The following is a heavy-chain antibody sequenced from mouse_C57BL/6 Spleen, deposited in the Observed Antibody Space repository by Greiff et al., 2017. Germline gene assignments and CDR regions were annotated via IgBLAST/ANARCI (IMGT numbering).Heavy chain of an antibody. D-gene: IGHD1-1*01. V-gene: IGHV1-69*01. CDR2: IDPSDSYT. J-gene: IGHJ1*03. CDR1: GYTFTSYW. CDR3: ARGGSSPFDV. Sequence: VKLQQPGAELVMPGASVKLSCKASGYTFTSYWMHWVKQRPGQGLEWIGEIDPSDSYTNYNQKFKGKSTLTVDKSSSTAYMQLSSLTSEDSAVYYCARGGSSPFDVWGTGTTVTVSS.